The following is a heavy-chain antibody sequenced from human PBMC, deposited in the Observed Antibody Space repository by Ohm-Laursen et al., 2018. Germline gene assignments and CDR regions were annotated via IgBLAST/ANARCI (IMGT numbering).Heavy chain of an antibody. CDR1: GFTFSSYA. D-gene: IGHD2/OR15-2a*01. J-gene: IGHJ3*01. V-gene: IGHV3-72*01. CDR3: ARTRNFQPYDV. CDR2: SRDKANSYTT. Sequence: GSLRLSCSASGFTFSSYAMSWVRQAPGKGLELVARSRDKANSYTTAYVASVKGRLSISRDDSENSLYLQMNSLKTEDTAVYYCARTRNFQPYDVWGQGTMVIVSS.